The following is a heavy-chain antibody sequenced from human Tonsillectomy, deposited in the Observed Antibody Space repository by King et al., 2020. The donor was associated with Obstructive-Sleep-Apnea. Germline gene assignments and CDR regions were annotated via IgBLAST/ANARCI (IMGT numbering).Heavy chain of an antibody. V-gene: IGHV4-39*07. CDR1: GGSISSSSYY. CDR2: IYYSGST. D-gene: IGHD1-20*01. Sequence: LQLQESGPGLVKPSETLSLTCTVSGGSISSSSYYWGWIRQPPGKGLEWIGSIYYSGSTYYNPSLKSRVTISVDTSKTQFSLRLSSVTAADTAVYYCARNARITGTLDYWGQGTLVTVSS. CDR3: ARNARITGTLDY. J-gene: IGHJ4*02.